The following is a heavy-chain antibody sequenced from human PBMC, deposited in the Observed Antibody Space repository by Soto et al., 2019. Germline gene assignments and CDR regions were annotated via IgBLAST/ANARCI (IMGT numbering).Heavy chain of an antibody. CDR3: ARAHPRGRYFAWLIFLLGS. CDR2: INWNGRTR. CDR1: GFTFEDYG. J-gene: IGHJ4*02. Sequence: GGSLRLSCAASGFTFEDYGMSWVRQFPGKGLEWVAGINWNGRTRDYVDSVRGRFTISRDDAKSHVYLEMNDVRPEDTALYYCARAHPRGRYFAWLIFLLGSWGRGAQVTVSS. D-gene: IGHD3-9*01. V-gene: IGHV3-20*04.